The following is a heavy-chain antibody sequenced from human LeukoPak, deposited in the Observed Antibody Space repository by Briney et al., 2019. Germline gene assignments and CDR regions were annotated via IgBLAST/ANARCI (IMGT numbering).Heavy chain of an antibody. CDR1: GFTFSSYS. Sequence: GGSLRLSCAASGFTFSSYSMNWVRQAPGKGLEWVSSISSSSSYIYYADSVKGRFTISRDNAKNSLYLQMNSLRAEDTAVYYCARDRTYYYDSSGLALDYWGQGTLVTVSS. CDR3: ARDRTYYYDSSGLALDY. J-gene: IGHJ4*02. V-gene: IGHV3-21*01. D-gene: IGHD3-22*01. CDR2: ISSSSSYI.